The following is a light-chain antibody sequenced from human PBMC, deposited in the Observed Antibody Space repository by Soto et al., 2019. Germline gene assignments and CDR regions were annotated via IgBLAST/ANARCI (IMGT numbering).Light chain of an antibody. CDR3: SSYAGSNNLVV. J-gene: IGLJ2*01. V-gene: IGLV2-8*01. Sequence: QSALTQPPSASGSPGHSVTISCTGTSSDVGGYNYVSWYQQHPGKAPKLMIYEVSKRPSGVPDRFSGSKSGNTASLTVSGLQAEDDADYYCSSYAGSNNLVVFGGGTKVTVL. CDR2: EVS. CDR1: SSDVGGYNY.